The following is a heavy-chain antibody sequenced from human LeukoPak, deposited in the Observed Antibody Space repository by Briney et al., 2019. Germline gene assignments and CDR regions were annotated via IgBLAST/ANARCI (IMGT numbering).Heavy chain of an antibody. CDR1: GFTFSNAW. D-gene: IGHD3-10*01. Sequence: KAGGSLRLSCAASGFTFSNAWESWVRDAPGKGLEWVGRFKSKTDGGTTDYAAPVKGRFTISRDDSKNTLYLQMNSLKTEDTAVYYCTTSELWFGEYYYMDVWGKGTTVTVSS. J-gene: IGHJ6*03. CDR2: FKSKTDGGTT. V-gene: IGHV3-15*01. CDR3: TTSELWFGEYYYMDV.